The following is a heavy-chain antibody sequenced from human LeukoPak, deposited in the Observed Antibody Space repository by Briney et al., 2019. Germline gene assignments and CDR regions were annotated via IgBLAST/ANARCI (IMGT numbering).Heavy chain of an antibody. CDR2: IIPIFGTA. CDR3: ARGGYGSANWFDP. CDR1: GGTLSSYA. V-gene: IGHV1-69*05. D-gene: IGHD3-10*01. Sequence: ASVKVSCKASGGTLSSYAISWVRQAPGQGLEWMGGIIPIFGTANYAQKFQGRVTITTDESTSTAYMELSSLRSEDTAVYYCARGGYGSANWFDPWGQGTLVTVSS. J-gene: IGHJ5*02.